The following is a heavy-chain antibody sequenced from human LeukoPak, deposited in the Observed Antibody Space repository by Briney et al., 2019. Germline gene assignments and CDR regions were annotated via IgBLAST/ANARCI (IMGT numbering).Heavy chain of an antibody. Sequence: SETLSLTCAVYGGSFSGYYWSWIRQPPGKGLEWIWEINHSGSTNYNPSLKSRVTISVDTSKNQFSLKLSSVTAADTAVYYCAREPPRIYYYYYYGMDVWGQGTTVTVSS. CDR1: GGSFSGYY. J-gene: IGHJ6*02. V-gene: IGHV4-34*01. CDR3: AREPPRIYYYYYYGMDV. CDR2: INHSGST.